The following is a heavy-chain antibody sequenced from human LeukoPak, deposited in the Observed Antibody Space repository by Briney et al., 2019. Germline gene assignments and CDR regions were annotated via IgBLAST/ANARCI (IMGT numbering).Heavy chain of an antibody. Sequence: PSETLSLTCTVSGGSISSGDYYWSWIRQPPGKGLEWIGYIYYSGSTYYNPSLKSRVTISVDTSKNQFSLKLSSVTAADTAVYYCARGSMITFGGVTFDYWGQGTLVTVSS. D-gene: IGHD3-16*01. V-gene: IGHV4-30-4*01. CDR3: ARGSMITFGGVTFDY. CDR2: IYYSGST. J-gene: IGHJ4*02. CDR1: GGSISSGDYY.